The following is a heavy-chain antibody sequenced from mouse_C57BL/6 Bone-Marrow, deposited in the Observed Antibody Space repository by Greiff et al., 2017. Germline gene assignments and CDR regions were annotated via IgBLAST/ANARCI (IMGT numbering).Heavy chain of an antibody. V-gene: IGHV5-15*01. CDR2: ISNLAYSI. J-gene: IGHJ1*03. Sequence: EVQGVESGGGLVQPGGSLKLSCAASGFTFSDYGMAWVRQAPRKGPEWVAFISNLAYSIYYADTVTGRFTISRENAKNTLYLEMSSLRSEDTAMYYCARQAYYYGTDWYFDVWGTGTTVTVSS. CDR1: GFTFSDYG. CDR3: ARQAYYYGTDWYFDV. D-gene: IGHD1-1*01.